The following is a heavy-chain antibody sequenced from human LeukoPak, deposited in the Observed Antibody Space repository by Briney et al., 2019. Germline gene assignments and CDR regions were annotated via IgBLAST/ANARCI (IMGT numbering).Heavy chain of an antibody. CDR3: ARDLYYYDSSGYN. V-gene: IGHV1-46*01. Sequence: GASVKVSCKAFGYTFTSNYMHWVRQAPGQGLEWMGIINPSGGSTSYAQKFQGRVTMSRDTSTSTVYMELSSLRSDDTAVYYCARDLYYYDSSGYNWGQGTLVTVSS. D-gene: IGHD3-22*01. CDR1: GYTFTSNY. CDR2: INPSGGST. J-gene: IGHJ4*02.